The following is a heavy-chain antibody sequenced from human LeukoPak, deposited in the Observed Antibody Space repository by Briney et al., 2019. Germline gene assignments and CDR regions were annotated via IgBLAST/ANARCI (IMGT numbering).Heavy chain of an antibody. CDR3: ARGPYSSSWSNFDY. CDR2: IIPIFGTA. D-gene: IGHD6-13*01. V-gene: IGHV1-69*06. Sequence: SVKVSCKASGGTFISYAISGVRQAPGQGIEGMGGIIPIFGTANYAQKFQGRVTITADKSTSTAYMELSSLRSEDTAVYYCARGPYSSSWSNFDYWGQGTLVTVSS. CDR1: GGTFISYA. J-gene: IGHJ4*02.